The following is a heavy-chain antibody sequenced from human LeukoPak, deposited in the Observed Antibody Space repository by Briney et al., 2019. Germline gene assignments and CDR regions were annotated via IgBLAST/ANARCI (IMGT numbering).Heavy chain of an antibody. D-gene: IGHD6-19*01. Sequence: GGSLRLSCAASGFTFSSYWVHWVRQPPGKGLVWVGRINSDGSSTSYADSVKGRFTLSRDNAKNTLYLQLNRLRADDTAVYYCARVIAVAGTGYYYYDMYVEAQGTTDTVSS. CDR1: GFTFSSYW. CDR3: ARVIAVAGTGYYYYDMYV. V-gene: IGHV3-74*01. CDR2: INSDGSST. J-gene: IGHJ6*02.